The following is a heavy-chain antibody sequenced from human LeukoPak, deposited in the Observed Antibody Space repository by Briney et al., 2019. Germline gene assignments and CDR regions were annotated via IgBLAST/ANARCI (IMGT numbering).Heavy chain of an antibody. D-gene: IGHD3-22*01. V-gene: IGHV3-9*01. CDR1: GFTFTDHA. J-gene: IGHJ3*01. CDR3: ARASYYYDTTGLGAVDF. CDR2: INWNSDNI. Sequence: PGRSLRISCAASGFTFTDHAMYWVRQAQGKGLEGISGINWNSDNIGYADSVKGRFTISRDDAKNSLFLQMNSLRAEDTALYYCARASYYYDTTGLGAVDFWGQGTMVTVSS.